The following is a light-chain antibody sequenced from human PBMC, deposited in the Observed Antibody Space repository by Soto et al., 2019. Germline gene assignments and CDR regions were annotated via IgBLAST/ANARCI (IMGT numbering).Light chain of an antibody. CDR1: QSVSSGY. CDR2: GAS. Sequence: EIVLTQSPGTLYLSPGERATLSCRASQSVSSGYLAWYQQKPGQAPRLLLFGASNRTTDIPDRFSGSGSGTDFTLTISRLEPEDFAVYSCQQYGSSPYTFGQGTKLEI. CDR3: QQYGSSPYT. J-gene: IGKJ2*01. V-gene: IGKV3-20*01.